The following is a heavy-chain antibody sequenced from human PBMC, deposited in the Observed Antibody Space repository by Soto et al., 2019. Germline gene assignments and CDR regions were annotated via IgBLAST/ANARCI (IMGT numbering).Heavy chain of an antibody. CDR3: ARTDIVTTNWFDP. CDR2: INHGGST. CDR1: GESFIGYY. J-gene: IGHJ5*02. Sequence: QVHLQQWGAGLLKPSETLSLTCAVYGESFIGYYWTWIRQSPGKGLEWIGEINHGGSTNYNPSLKSRVTISIDTSKNQFSLQLTSVTAADTSVYYCARTDIVTTNWFDPWGQGTLVTVSS. V-gene: IGHV4-34*01. D-gene: IGHD5-12*01.